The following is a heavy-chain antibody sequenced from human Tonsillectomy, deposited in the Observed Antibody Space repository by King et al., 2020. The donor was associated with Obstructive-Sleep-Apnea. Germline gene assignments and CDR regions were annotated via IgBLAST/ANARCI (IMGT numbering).Heavy chain of an antibody. D-gene: IGHD3-16*02. Sequence: VQLVESGGGVVQPGRSLRLSCAASGFMFNSYAIYWVRQSPGKGLEWVAVIGNDENNKHHADSVKGRFTISRDNSKNTLYLQMNSLRVEDTAVYYCARVASVWGSYRYTAPVDYWGQGTLVTVSS. CDR1: GFMFNSYA. CDR3: ARVASVWGSYRYTAPVDY. CDR2: IGNDENNK. J-gene: IGHJ4*02. V-gene: IGHV3-30-3*01.